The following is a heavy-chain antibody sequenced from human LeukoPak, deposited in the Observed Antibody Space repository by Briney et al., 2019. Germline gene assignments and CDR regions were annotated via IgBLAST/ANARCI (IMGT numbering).Heavy chain of an antibody. Sequence: PGGSLRLSCATSGFTFSSYSMNWGRQAPGKGLEGVSSISSSSSYIYYADSVKGRFNISRDNAKNSLYLQRNSLKDEDTAVYYCARDLQRWFGELAASRAFDIWGQGTMVTVSS. CDR1: GFTFSSYS. D-gene: IGHD3-10*01. J-gene: IGHJ3*02. V-gene: IGHV3-21*01. CDR2: ISSSSSYI. CDR3: ARDLQRWFGELAASRAFDI.